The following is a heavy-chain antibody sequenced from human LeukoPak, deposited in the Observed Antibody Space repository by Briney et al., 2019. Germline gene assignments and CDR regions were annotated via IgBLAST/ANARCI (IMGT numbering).Heavy chain of an antibody. CDR3: AREGRTYYYDSSGYYSGGYYFDY. D-gene: IGHD3-22*01. V-gene: IGHV4-39*02. CDR2: IYYSGST. J-gene: IGHJ4*02. Sequence: PSETLSLTCTVSGGSISSSSYYWGWIRQPPGKGLEWIGSIYYSGSTYYNPSLKSRVTISVDTSKNQFSLKLSSVTAADTAVYYCAREGRTYYYDSSGYYSGGYYFDYWGQGTLVTVSS. CDR1: GGSISSSSYY.